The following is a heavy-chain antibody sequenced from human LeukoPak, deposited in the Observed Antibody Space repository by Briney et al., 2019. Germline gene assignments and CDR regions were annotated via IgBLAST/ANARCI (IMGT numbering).Heavy chain of an antibody. CDR1: GGSISSYY. CDR2: IYYSGST. J-gene: IGHJ3*02. CDR3: ARGTRGATRSAFDI. Sequence: SETLSLTCTVSGGSISSYYWSWIRQPPGKGLEWIGYIYYSGSTNYNPSLKSRVTISVDTSKNQFSLKLSSVTAADTAVYYCARGTRGATRSAFDIWGQGTMVTVSS. V-gene: IGHV4-59*12. D-gene: IGHD2-2*01.